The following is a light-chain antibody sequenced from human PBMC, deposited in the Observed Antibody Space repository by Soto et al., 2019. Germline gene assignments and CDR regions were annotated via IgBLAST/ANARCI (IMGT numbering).Light chain of an antibody. CDR2: GAS. CDR1: QSISSN. CDR3: QQYSNWPPKYT. J-gene: IGKJ2*01. Sequence: EIVMTQSPATLSVSPGERATLSCRASQSISSNLAWYQQKPGQAPRLLIYGASTRATDIPARFSGSGSGTEFTLTISSLQSEDFAVYYCQQYSNWPPKYTFGQGTKLEIK. V-gene: IGKV3-15*01.